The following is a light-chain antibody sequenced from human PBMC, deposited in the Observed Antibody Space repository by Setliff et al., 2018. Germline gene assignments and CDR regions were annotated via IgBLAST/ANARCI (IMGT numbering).Light chain of an antibody. CDR3: ISYTNSSTLYV. J-gene: IGLJ1*01. CDR1: SSDIGGYNY. V-gene: IGLV2-14*03. CDR2: DVS. Sequence: QSALTQPASVSGSPGQSITISCTGTSSDIGGYNYVSWCQQHPGKAPKLMIYDVSQRPSGVSDRFSGSKSGNTASLTISGLQAEDEADYYCISYTNSSTLYVFGTGTKVT.